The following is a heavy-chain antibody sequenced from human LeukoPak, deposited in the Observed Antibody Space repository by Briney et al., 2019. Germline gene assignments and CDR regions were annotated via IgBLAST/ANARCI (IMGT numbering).Heavy chain of an antibody. CDR2: INNDGSNI. D-gene: IGHD1-20*01. Sequence: AGGSLRLSCVASGFTFTHHWMHWVRQAPGKGLVCVSRINNDGSNIDYADSVKGRFTISRDNARNTLYLQMDSLRAEDTAVYLCVRDNNWSVDYWGQGTPVTVSS. J-gene: IGHJ4*02. CDR1: GFTFTHHW. V-gene: IGHV3-74*01. CDR3: VRDNNWSVDY.